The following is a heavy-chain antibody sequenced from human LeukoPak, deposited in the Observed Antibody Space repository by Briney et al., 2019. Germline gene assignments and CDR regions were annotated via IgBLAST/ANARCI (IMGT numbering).Heavy chain of an antibody. J-gene: IGHJ4*02. V-gene: IGHV3-66*01. CDR3: ARGMGGYGGYDY. D-gene: IGHD5-12*01. CDR1: GFTFGDYA. CDR2: IYSGGSS. Sequence: QSGGSLRLSCTASGFTFGDYAMSWVRQAPGKGLEWVSVIYSGGSSYYADSVKGRFTISRDNSKNTVYLQMNSLRVEDTAVYYCARGMGGYGGYDYWGQGTLVTVSS.